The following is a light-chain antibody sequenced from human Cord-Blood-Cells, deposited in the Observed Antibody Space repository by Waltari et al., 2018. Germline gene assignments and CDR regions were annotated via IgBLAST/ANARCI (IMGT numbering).Light chain of an antibody. V-gene: IGKV3-11*01. CDR1: QSVSSY. CDR3: QQRSNWPPLFT. J-gene: IGKJ3*01. Sequence: EIVLTQSPATLSLSPGERATLSCRASQSVSSYLAWYQQKPGQAPRLLIYDASNWATGIPARLSGSGSGSDFTLTISSLEPEDFAVYYCQQRSNWPPLFTFGPGTKVDIK. CDR2: DAS.